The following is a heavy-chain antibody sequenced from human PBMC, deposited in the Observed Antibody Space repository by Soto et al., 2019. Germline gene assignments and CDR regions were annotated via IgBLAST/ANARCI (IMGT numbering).Heavy chain of an antibody. CDR3: AKGRGQNWNFDY. J-gene: IGHJ4*02. V-gene: IGHV3-74*01. CDR1: GFSFSSHW. D-gene: IGHD1-1*01. Sequence: DVQLVESGGGSAQPGGSLTLSCEASGFSFSSHWMHWVRQAPGRGLMWVSRINSDGTAYYADSVKGRFSISRDSLVNTLYLQMNSLRAEDTAVYYCAKGRGQNWNFDYWGQGTLVTVSP. CDR2: INSDGTA.